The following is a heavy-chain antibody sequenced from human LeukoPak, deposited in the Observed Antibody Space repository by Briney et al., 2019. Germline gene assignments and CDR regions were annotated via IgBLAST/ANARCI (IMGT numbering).Heavy chain of an antibody. D-gene: IGHD5-18*01. CDR3: ARGKQLRNFDY. J-gene: IGHJ4*02. CDR1: GYSFSIYW. Sequence: GESLKISCKDSGYSFSIYWIVWVRQMPGKGLEWMGSIYPGDSDTRYNPSFQGQVTISADKSISTAYLQWSSLKASDTAMYYCARGKQLRNFDYWGQGTLVTVSS. CDR2: IYPGDSDT. V-gene: IGHV5-51*01.